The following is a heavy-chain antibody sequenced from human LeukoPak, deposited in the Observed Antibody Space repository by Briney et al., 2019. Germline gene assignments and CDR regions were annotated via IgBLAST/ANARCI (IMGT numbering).Heavy chain of an antibody. J-gene: IGHJ4*02. Sequence: PGGSLRLSCAASGFTFSDYYMSWIRQAPGKGLEWVSYISSSGSTIYYADSVKGRFTISRDNSKNTLYLQMNSLRPEDTAVYYCARAGFGQFYILVLWGQGTLVTVSS. CDR3: ARAGFGQFYILVL. D-gene: IGHD3-10*01. CDR1: GFTFSDYY. CDR2: ISSSGSTI. V-gene: IGHV3-11*04.